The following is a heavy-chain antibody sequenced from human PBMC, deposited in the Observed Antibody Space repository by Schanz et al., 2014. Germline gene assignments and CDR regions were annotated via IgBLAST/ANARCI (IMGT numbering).Heavy chain of an antibody. Sequence: QVQLVQSGAEVKKPGASVKVSCKASGGTFSTYPINWLRQAPGQGLEWMGRIIPIHGIVNYAQKFQGRVTITADRSTSTAYMELSSLRSEDTAVYYCARAFGGYDPAGALDYWGQGTLVTVSS. CDR2: IIPIHGIV. D-gene: IGHD5-12*01. CDR1: GGTFSTYP. J-gene: IGHJ4*02. V-gene: IGHV1-69*04. CDR3: ARAFGGYDPAGALDY.